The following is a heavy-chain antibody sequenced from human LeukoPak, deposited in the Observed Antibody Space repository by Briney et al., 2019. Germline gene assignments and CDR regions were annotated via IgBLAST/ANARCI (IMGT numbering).Heavy chain of an antibody. CDR2: IYTSGST. V-gene: IGHV4-61*02. CDR3: ARHILGGRRAFDL. CDR1: GGSISSGSYY. D-gene: IGHD3-10*01. J-gene: IGHJ3*01. Sequence: PSQTLSLTCTVSGGSISSGSYYWSWIRQPAGKGLEWIGRIYTSGSTNYNPSLKSRVTISVDTSKKQFSLKLGSVTAADTAVYYCARHILGGRRAFDLWGQGTMVTVSS.